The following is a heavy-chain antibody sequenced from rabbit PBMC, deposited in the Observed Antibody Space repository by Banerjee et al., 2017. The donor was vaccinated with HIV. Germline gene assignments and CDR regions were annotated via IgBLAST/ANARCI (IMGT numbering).Heavy chain of an antibody. CDR2: IVTSTGST. CDR1: GFSFSSNN. V-gene: IGHV1S40*01. Sequence: QSLEESGGGLVKPGASLTLTCKASGFSFSSNNMCWVRQAPGKGLEWIACIVTSTGSTYYANWVNGRFTISKTSSTTVTLQMTSLTAADTATYFCARSNTYYGMDLWGPGTLVTVS. CDR3: ARSNTYYGMDL. J-gene: IGHJ6*01.